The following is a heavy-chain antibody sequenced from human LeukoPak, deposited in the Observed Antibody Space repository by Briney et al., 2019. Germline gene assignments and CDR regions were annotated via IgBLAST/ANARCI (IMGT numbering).Heavy chain of an antibody. J-gene: IGHJ6*03. CDR1: GGSISSYY. CDR3: ASAYCSSTSCYGGYYYYYYMDV. V-gene: IGHV4-59*08. D-gene: IGHD2-2*01. CDR2: IYYSGST. Sequence: PSETLSLTCTVSGGSISSYYWSWIRQPPGKGLEWIGYIYYSGSTNYNPSLKSRVTISVDTSKNQFSLKLSSVTAADTAVYYCASAYCSSTSCYGGYYYYYYMDVWGKGTTVTVSS.